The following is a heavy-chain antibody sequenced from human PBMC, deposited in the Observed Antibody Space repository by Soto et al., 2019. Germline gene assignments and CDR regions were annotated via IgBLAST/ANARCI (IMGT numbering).Heavy chain of an antibody. CDR3: ARDPLVIVREYSGYSGPDY. J-gene: IGHJ4*02. Sequence: GGSLRLSCAASGFTFSSYAMSWVRQAPGKGLEWVSAISGSGGSTYYADSVKGRFTISRDNSKNTLYLQMNSLRAEDTAVYYCARDPLVIVREYSGYSGPDYWGQGTLVTVSS. V-gene: IGHV3-23*01. D-gene: IGHD5-12*01. CDR1: GFTFSSYA. CDR2: ISGSGGST.